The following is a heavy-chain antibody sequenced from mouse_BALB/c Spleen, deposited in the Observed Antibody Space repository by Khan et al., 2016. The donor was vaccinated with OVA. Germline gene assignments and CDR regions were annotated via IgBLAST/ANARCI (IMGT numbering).Heavy chain of an antibody. CDR2: INPSTGYT. CDR3: ARRGLRWDFDY. CDR1: GYTFINYW. Sequence: QVQLKQSGAELAKPGASVKMSCKTSGYTFINYWMIWVKQRPGQGLEWIGYINPSTGYTEDNQKFKDKATLTADKSSSTAYMQLSSLTSEDSAVYYCARRGLRWDFDYWGQGTTLTVSS. V-gene: IGHV1-7*01. D-gene: IGHD1-1*01. J-gene: IGHJ2*01.